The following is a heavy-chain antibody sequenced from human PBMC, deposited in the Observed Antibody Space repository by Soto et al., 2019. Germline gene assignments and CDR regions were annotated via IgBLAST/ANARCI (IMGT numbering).Heavy chain of an antibody. CDR3: ARAQTRYCSGSSRSAFDY. V-gene: IGHV4-34*01. CDR1: GGSFSGYY. J-gene: IGHJ4*02. D-gene: IGHD2-15*01. Sequence: SETLSLTCAVYGGSFSGYYWSWIRQPPGKGLEWIGEINHSGSTNYNPSLKSRVTISVDTSKNQFSLKLSSVTAADTAVYYCARAQTRYCSGSSRSAFDYWGQGTLVTVSS. CDR2: INHSGST.